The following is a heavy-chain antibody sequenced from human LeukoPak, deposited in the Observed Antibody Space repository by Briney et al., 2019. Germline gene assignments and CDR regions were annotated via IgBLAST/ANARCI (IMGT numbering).Heavy chain of an antibody. D-gene: IGHD6-13*01. CDR3: ARQGGVVLAAANYFDY. CDR1: GGSISSSSYY. Sequence: SETLSLTCTVSGGSISSSSYYWGWIRQPPGKGLVWIGSIYYSGSTYYNPSLKTRVTISVDTSKNQFSLKLSSVTAADTAVYYCARQGGVVLAAANYFDYWGQGTLVTVSS. V-gene: IGHV4-39*01. J-gene: IGHJ4*02. CDR2: IYYSGST.